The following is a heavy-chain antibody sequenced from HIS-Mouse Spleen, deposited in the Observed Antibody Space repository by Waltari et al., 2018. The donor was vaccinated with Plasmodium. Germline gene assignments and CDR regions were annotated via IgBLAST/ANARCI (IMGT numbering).Heavy chain of an antibody. CDR1: GFTFTRFA. V-gene: IGHV3-23*01. CDR3: AKSSKGTGDLWDY. CDR2: ISGSGGST. J-gene: IGHJ4*02. D-gene: IGHD7-27*01. Sequence: EVQLFESGGGLVQPGGSLRLSLVASGFTFTRFARRWVRPAPGKGWEGVSAISGSGGSTYYADSVKGRFTISRDNSKNTLYLQMNSLRAEDTAVYYCAKSSKGTGDLWDYWGQGTLVTVSS.